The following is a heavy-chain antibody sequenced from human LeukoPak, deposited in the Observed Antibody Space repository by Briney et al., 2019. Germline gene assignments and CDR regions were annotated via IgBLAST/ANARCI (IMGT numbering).Heavy chain of an antibody. CDR3: ARLLWFGETTRRVHYGMDV. V-gene: IGHV5-51*01. CDR2: IYPGDSDT. CDR1: GYNFTSYW. Sequence: PGEYLKISCNGSGYNFTSYWIGWVRQVPGKGLEWMGSIYPGDSDTRYSPSFQGQVTISADKSISTAYLQWSSLKASDTAMYYCARLLWFGETTRRVHYGMDVWGQGTTVTVSS. J-gene: IGHJ6*02. D-gene: IGHD3-10*01.